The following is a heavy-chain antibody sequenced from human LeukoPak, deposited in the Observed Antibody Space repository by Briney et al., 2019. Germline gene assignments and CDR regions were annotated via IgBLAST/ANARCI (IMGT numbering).Heavy chain of an antibody. D-gene: IGHD6-13*01. CDR1: GFTFSSYA. CDR3: AKDRLGYSSSWYGT. CDR2: ISGSGGST. V-gene: IGHV3-23*01. Sequence: PGGSLRLSCAASGFTFSSYAMSWVRQAPGKGPEWVSAISGSGGSTYYADSVKGRFTISRDNSKNTLYLQMNSLRAEDTAVYYCAKDRLGYSSSWYGTWGQGTLVTVSS. J-gene: IGHJ4*02.